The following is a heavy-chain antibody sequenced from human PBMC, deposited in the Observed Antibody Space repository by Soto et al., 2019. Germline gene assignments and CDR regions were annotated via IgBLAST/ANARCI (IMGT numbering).Heavy chain of an antibody. D-gene: IGHD2-15*01. V-gene: IGHV1-8*02. CDR2: MNPDSGNT. CDR1: VYTFTSYA. Sequence: ASVKVSCKGSVYTFTSYAMHWVRQAPGQRLEWMGWMNPDSGNTGYAQKFQGRVTMTRNTSISTAYMELNSLRAEDTAVYYCATVRGKVVAATSWPHWWGQGTLVTVSS. J-gene: IGHJ4*02. CDR3: ATVRGKVVAATSWPHW.